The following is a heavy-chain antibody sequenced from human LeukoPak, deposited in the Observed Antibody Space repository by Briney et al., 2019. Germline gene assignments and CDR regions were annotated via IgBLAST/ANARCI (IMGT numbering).Heavy chain of an antibody. J-gene: IGHJ4*02. CDR3: ARALRAGCGGDCYPNQHGGGEKPEGYYFDY. V-gene: IGHV4-31*03. D-gene: IGHD2-21*02. CDR1: GGSISSGGYY. CDR2: IYYSGST. Sequence: SETLSLTCTVSGGSISSGGYYWSWIRQHPGKGLEWIGYIYYSGSTYYNPSLKSRVTISVDTSKNQFSLKLSSVTAADTAVYYCARALRAGCGGDCYPNQHGGGEKPEGYYFDYWGQGTLVTVSS.